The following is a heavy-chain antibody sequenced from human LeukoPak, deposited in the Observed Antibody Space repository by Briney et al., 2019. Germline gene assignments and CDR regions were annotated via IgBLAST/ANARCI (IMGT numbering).Heavy chain of an antibody. V-gene: IGHV3-7*01. J-gene: IGHJ4*02. CDR3: VRAIGGYASY. D-gene: IGHD5-12*01. CDR1: GFTFSSYW. Sequence: VGSLRLSCAASGFTFSSYWMTWVRQAPGKGLEWVANIKQDGSEKYYVDSVKGRFTISRDNAHNSLYLRMNSLRAEDTAVYHCVRAIGGYASYWGQGTLVTVSS. CDR2: IKQDGSEK.